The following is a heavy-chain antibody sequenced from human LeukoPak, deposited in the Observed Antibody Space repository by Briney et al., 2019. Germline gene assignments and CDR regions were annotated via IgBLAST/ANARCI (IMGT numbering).Heavy chain of an antibody. J-gene: IGHJ4*02. CDR3: ARDRDSYGFDY. CDR1: GFTVSSNY. V-gene: IGHV3-53*01. Sequence: GGSLRLSCAASGFTVSSNYMSRVRQAPGKGLEWVSVIYSGGSTYYADSVKGRFTISRDNSKNTLYLQMNSLRAEDTAVYYCARDRDSYGFDYWGQGTLVTVSS. D-gene: IGHD5-18*01. CDR2: IYSGGST.